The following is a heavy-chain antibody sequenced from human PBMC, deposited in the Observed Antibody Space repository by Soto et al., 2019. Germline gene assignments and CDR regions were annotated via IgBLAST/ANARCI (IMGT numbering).Heavy chain of an antibody. D-gene: IGHD2-2*01. CDR1: GFSLSSDG. CDR2: ISPYNDNT. CDR3: TRSEVPAAMGGWFDT. J-gene: IGHJ5*02. Sequence: QVQLVQSGAEIKKPGASVKVSCKASGFSLSSDGINWVRQAPGQGLEWVGWISPYNDNTNYAQNLQDRVPLTTDTYTSTAYMELRSLRADDTAVYYCTRSEVPAAMGGWFDTWGQGTLVTVSS. V-gene: IGHV1-18*01.